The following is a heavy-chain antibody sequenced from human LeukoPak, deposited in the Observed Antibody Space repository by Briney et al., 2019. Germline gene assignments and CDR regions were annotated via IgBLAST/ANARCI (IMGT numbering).Heavy chain of an antibody. Sequence: KPGGSLRLSCAASGFTFSSYSMNWVRQAPAKGLEWVSSISSSSSYIYYADSVKGRFTISRDNAKNSLYLQMNSLRAEDTAVYYCARALATAYYYDSSGYYDRTFDYWGQGTLVTVSS. CDR3: ARALATAYYYDSSGYYDRTFDY. V-gene: IGHV3-21*01. CDR2: ISSSSSYI. CDR1: GFTFSSYS. D-gene: IGHD3-22*01. J-gene: IGHJ4*02.